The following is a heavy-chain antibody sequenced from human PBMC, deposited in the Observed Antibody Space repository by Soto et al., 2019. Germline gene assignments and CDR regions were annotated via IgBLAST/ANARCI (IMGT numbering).Heavy chain of an antibody. V-gene: IGHV3-23*01. CDR1: GFTFSSYA. J-gene: IGHJ6*02. Sequence: GGSLRLSCAASGFTFSSYAMSWVRQAPGKGLEWVSAISGSGGSTYYADSVKGRFTISRDNSKNTLYLQMNSLRAEDTAVYYCAKHLSYYYGSGSPGGDYGMDVWGQGTTVTVSS. CDR3: AKHLSYYYGSGSPGGDYGMDV. CDR2: ISGSGGST. D-gene: IGHD3-10*01.